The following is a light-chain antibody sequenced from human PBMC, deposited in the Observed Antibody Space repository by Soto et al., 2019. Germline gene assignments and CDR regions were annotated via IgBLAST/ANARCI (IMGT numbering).Light chain of an antibody. CDR1: SSDVGGYNY. CDR2: DVS. CDR3: SSYTRSSTYV. J-gene: IGLJ1*01. V-gene: IGLV2-14*01. Sequence: QSALTQPASVSGSPGQSITISCTGTSSDVGGYNYVSWYRQHPGRAPKLMIYDVSNRPSGVSNRFSGSKSGNTASLTLSGIQAADAAHYYCSSYTRSSTYVSGTGTKLTVL.